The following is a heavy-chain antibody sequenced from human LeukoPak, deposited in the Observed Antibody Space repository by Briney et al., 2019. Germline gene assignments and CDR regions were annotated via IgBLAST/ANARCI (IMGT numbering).Heavy chain of an antibody. CDR1: GFIFSTYW. J-gene: IGHJ5*02. CDR2: INSDGSST. V-gene: IGHV3-74*01. CDR3: ARARLMNWFDP. D-gene: IGHD2-8*01. Sequence: GGSLRPSCAASGFIFSTYWTHWVRQAPGKGLVWVSRINSDGSSTNYADSVKGRFIISRDNAKNTLYLQMNSLRADDTAVYYCARARLMNWFDPWGLGTLVIVSS.